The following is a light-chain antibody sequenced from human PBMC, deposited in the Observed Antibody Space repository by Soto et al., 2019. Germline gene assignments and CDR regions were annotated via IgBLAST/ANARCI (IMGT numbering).Light chain of an antibody. CDR3: QTWGTGIGV. V-gene: IGLV4-69*01. Sequence: QTEVTQSPSASASLGASVKLTCTLSSGHSSYAIAWHQQQPEKGPRYLMKLNSDGSHSKGDGIPDRFSGSSSGAERYLTISSLQSEDEAEYYCQTWGTGIGVFGGGTKLTVL. J-gene: IGLJ2*01. CDR1: SGHSSYA. CDR2: LNSDGSH.